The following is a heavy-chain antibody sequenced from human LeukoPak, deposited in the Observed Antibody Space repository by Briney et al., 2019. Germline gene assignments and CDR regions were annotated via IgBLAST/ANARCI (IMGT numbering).Heavy chain of an antibody. V-gene: IGHV3-48*03. D-gene: IGHD1-26*01. Sequence: GGSLRLSCAASGFTFSSYEMTWVRQAPGKGLEWASYISSSGSTIYYADSVKGRFTISRDNAKNSLYLQMNSLRVEDTAVYYCAREGRDRRWELIDYWGQGTLVTVSS. J-gene: IGHJ4*02. CDR2: ISSSGSTI. CDR1: GFTFSSYE. CDR3: AREGRDRRWELIDY.